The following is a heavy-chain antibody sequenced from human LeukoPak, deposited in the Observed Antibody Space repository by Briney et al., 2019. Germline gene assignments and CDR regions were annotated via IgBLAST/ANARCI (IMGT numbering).Heavy chain of an antibody. CDR3: ARGVYSYGPDY. V-gene: IGHV4-34*01. CDR1: GGSFSGYY. Sequence: KPSETLSLTCAVYGGSFSGYYWSWIRQPPGKGLEWIGEINHSGSTNYNPSLKSRVTISVDTSKNQFSLKLSSVTAADTAMYYCARGVYSYGPDYWGQGTLVTVSS. J-gene: IGHJ4*02. D-gene: IGHD5-18*01. CDR2: INHSGST.